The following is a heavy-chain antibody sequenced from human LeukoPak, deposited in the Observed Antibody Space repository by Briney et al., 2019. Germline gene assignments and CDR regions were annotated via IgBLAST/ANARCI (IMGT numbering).Heavy chain of an antibody. CDR2: IHYTGST. J-gene: IGHJ5*02. CDR1: GGSITSSY. CDR3: ARGRYSAGDNWFDP. Sequence: PLETLSLTCTVSGGSITSSYWSWIRQSPGKGLEWIGYIHYTGSTNYNPSLKSRVTMLIDTSKNQFSLKLSSVTAADTAVYYCARGRYSAGDNWFDPWGQGTLVTVSS. V-gene: IGHV4-59*01. D-gene: IGHD3-9*01.